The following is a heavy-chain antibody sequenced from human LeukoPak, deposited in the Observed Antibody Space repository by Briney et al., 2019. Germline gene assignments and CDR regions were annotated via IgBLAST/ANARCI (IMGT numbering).Heavy chain of an antibody. V-gene: IGHV3-23*01. CDR1: GFTFISYA. D-gene: IGHD2-8*01. Sequence: GGSLTLSGAGSGFTFISYAMSWVRHAPGQGLEWVSVISDSGDYTSYADSVRGRFTISRDNSRNTLYLQMISLRPEDTAVYYCAKDTSIGKYCTNGVCSPFDYWGQGTLVTVSS. CDR3: AKDTSIGKYCTNGVCSPFDY. J-gene: IGHJ4*02. CDR2: ISDSGDYT.